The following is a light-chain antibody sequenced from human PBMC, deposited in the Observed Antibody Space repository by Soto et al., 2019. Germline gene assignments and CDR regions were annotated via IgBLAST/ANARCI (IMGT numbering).Light chain of an antibody. CDR1: QTISSR. CDR2: DAD. Sequence: EILMTQSPSTLSASLGERVTLSCRASQTISSRLAWYQQKPGQAPRLLLDDADTFDSGIATRFSGSGSGTEFTLIISGLQPEYSATYFCQQYTNANSPWMFGQGTKVDIK. J-gene: IGKJ1*01. CDR3: QQYTNANSPWM. V-gene: IGKV1-5*01.